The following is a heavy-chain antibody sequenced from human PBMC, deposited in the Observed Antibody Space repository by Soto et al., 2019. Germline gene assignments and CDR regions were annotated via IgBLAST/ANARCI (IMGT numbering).Heavy chain of an antibody. D-gene: IGHD2-15*01. Sequence: SETLSLTCIVSGGSVYSNVHYWGWIRQPPGKGLEWIGSIDNNGVTNYNSSLKSRVTISRDTSKNQFSLRLTSVTAADTAVYYCGKILVAPTGHSDADSWGQGSMETFYS. V-gene: IGHV4-39*01. CDR2: IDNNGVT. CDR3: GKILVAPTGHSDADS. J-gene: IGHJ4*02. CDR1: GGSVYSNVHY.